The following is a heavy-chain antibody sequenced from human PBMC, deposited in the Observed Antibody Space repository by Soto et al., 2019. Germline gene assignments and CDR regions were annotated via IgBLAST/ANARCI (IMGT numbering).Heavy chain of an antibody. Sequence: ASVKVSCKASGYHFTSYDINWVRQATGQGLEWMGWMNPNSGNTGYAQKFQGRVTMTRNTSISTDYMELSSLRSEDTAVYYCARGTSVLPAASFDYWGQGTLVTVSS. V-gene: IGHV1-8*01. CDR3: ARGTSVLPAASFDY. CDR1: GYHFTSYD. D-gene: IGHD2-2*01. CDR2: MNPNSGNT. J-gene: IGHJ4*02.